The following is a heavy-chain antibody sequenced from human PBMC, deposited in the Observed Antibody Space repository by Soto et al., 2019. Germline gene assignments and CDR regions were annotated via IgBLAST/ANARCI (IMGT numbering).Heavy chain of an antibody. CDR1: GFSFDDYA. J-gene: IGHJ3*02. V-gene: IGHV3-9*01. CDR2: ISSNSGRI. D-gene: IGHD6-13*01. CDR3: AKGGSSIWLRDALDI. Sequence: EVQLVESGGGVVQPGRSLRLACAASGFSFDDYAMQWVRQAPGKGLEWVSGISSNSGRIGYADSVKGRFTISRDNAKNSMYLQMNSLIAEDTALYYCAKGGSSIWLRDALDIWGQGTMVTVSS.